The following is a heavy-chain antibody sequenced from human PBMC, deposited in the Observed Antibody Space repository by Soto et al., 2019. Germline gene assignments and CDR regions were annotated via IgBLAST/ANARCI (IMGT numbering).Heavy chain of an antibody. D-gene: IGHD3-22*01. V-gene: IGHV3-11*05. CDR2: ISSSSSYT. Sequence: PGGSLRLSCAASGFTFSDYYMSWIRQAPGKGLERVSYISSSSSYTNYADSVKGRFTISRGNAKNSQYLQMNSLRAEDTAVYYCARDRGSSGYKSTSWFDPWGQGTLVTVSS. CDR3: ARDRGSSGYKSTSWFDP. J-gene: IGHJ5*02. CDR1: GFTFSDYY.